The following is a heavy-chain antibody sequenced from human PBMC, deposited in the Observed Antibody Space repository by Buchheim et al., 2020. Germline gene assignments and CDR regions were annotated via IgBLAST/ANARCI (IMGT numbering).Heavy chain of an antibody. V-gene: IGHV3-23*01. J-gene: IGHJ5*02. Sequence: EVQLLESGGGLVQPGGSLRLSCAASGFTFSSYAMSWVRQAPGKGLEWVSAISGSGGSTYYADPVKGRFTISRDNSKNTLYLQMNSLRAEDTAVYYCAKDEAGQWLVRRDYNWFDPWGQGTL. CDR1: GFTFSSYA. CDR3: AKDEAGQWLVRRDYNWFDP. CDR2: ISGSGGST. D-gene: IGHD6-19*01.